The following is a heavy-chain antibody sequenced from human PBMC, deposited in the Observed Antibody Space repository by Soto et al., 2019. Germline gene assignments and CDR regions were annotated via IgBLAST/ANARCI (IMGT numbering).Heavy chain of an antibody. CDR2: ISGSGGST. Sequence: GGSLRLSCAASGFTFSSYAMSWVRQAPGKGLEWVSAISGSGGSTYYADSVKGRFTISRDNSKNTLYLQMNSLRAEDTAVYYYAKWTSLWAYYYYYGMDVWGQGTTVTVYS. V-gene: IGHV3-23*01. CDR3: AKWTSLWAYYYYYGMDV. CDR1: GFTFSSYA. D-gene: IGHD1-26*01. J-gene: IGHJ6*02.